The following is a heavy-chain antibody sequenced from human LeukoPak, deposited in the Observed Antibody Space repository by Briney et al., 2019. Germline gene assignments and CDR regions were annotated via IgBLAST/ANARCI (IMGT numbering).Heavy chain of an antibody. Sequence: GGSLRLSCAASGFTFSDYYMSWIRQAPGKGLEWLSYISSSGSTIYYADSVKGRFTISRDNAKNSLYLQMNSLRAEDTAVYYCARDAFYGDYPDYWGQGTLVTVSS. CDR3: ARDAFYGDYPDY. V-gene: IGHV3-11*04. D-gene: IGHD4-17*01. J-gene: IGHJ4*02. CDR2: ISSSGSTI. CDR1: GFTFSDYY.